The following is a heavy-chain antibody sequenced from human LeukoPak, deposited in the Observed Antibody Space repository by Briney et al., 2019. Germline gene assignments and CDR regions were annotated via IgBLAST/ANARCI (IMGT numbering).Heavy chain of an antibody. D-gene: IGHD1-26*01. CDR3: ARDLSRIVGAIAY. CDR1: GYTFTGYY. V-gene: IGHV1-2*02. Sequence: ASVKVSCKASGYTFTGYYMHWVRQAPGQGLEWMGWINPNSGGTNYAQKFQGRVTMTRDTSISTAYMELSRLRSDDTAVYYCARDLSRIVGAIAYWGQGTLVTASS. J-gene: IGHJ4*02. CDR2: INPNSGGT.